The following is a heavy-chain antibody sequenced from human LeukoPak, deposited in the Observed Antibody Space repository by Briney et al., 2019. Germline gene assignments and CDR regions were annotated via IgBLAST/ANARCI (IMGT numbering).Heavy chain of an antibody. Sequence: ASVKVSCKASGYTFTSYGISWVRQAPGQGLEWMGWISAYNGNTNYAQKLQGRVTMTTDTSTSTAYMELSSLRSEDTAVYYCARDYFETTEAVFYYWGQGTLVTVSS. CDR1: GYTFTSYG. V-gene: IGHV1-18*01. CDR3: ARDYFETTEAVFYY. D-gene: IGHD3-9*01. J-gene: IGHJ4*02. CDR2: ISAYNGNT.